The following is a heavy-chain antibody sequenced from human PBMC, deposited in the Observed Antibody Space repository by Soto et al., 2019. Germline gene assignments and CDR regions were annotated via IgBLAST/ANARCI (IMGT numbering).Heavy chain of an antibody. CDR2: INPKSGDT. CDR1: EYTFIGFH. D-gene: IGHD2-15*01. CDR3: AKGLWTVGHCTGGSCYDGMDV. J-gene: IGHJ6*02. V-gene: IGHV1-2*02. Sequence: QVQLVQSGAEVKKPGASVKVSCEASEYTFIGFHLHWVRQAPGQGLEWMGWINPKSGDTKYAQKFQGRVTFTRDTSISTGYMELSRLESNDTAVYYCAKGLWTVGHCTGGSCYDGMDVWGQGTTGTVSS.